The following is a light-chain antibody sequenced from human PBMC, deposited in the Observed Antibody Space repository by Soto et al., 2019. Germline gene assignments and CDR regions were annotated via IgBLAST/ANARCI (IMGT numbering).Light chain of an antibody. J-gene: IGKJ5*01. CDR3: QQRSNWPPIT. Sequence: EIVLTQSPATLSLSPGERATPSCRASQSISSYLAWYQQKPGQAPRLLIYDASNRATGIPARFSGSGSGTDFTLTISSLEPEDCAVYYCQQRSNWPPITFGQGTRLEMK. V-gene: IGKV3-11*01. CDR2: DAS. CDR1: QSISSY.